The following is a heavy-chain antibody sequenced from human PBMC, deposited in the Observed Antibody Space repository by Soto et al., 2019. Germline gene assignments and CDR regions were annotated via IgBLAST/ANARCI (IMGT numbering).Heavy chain of an antibody. D-gene: IGHD2-2*01. CDR1: GGSISNYY. J-gene: IGHJ6*02. CDR2: IYYRGST. V-gene: IGHV4-59*01. Sequence: SETLSLTCAVSGGSISNYYWSWIRQTPGKGLEWIGYIYYRGSTNYNPSLKSRVTISVDTSRNQFSLRLSSVTAADTAVYYCARERTDYADHYYGMDIWGQGTTVTVSS. CDR3: ARERTDYADHYYGMDI.